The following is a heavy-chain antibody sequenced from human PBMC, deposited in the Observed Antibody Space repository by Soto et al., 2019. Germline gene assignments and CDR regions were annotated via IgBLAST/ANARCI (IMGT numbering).Heavy chain of an antibody. D-gene: IGHD6-6*01. V-gene: IGHV3-23*01. CDR1: GFTFSSYA. CDR2: ISDSGGLT. Sequence: GGSLRLSCAASGFTFSSYAMSWVRQAPGRGLEWVSGISDSGGLTYNADSVKGRFTISRDNSKNTLYLQMNSLRAEDTALYYCARRAFGSSRSFDIWGQGTMVTV. J-gene: IGHJ3*02. CDR3: ARRAFGSSRSFDI.